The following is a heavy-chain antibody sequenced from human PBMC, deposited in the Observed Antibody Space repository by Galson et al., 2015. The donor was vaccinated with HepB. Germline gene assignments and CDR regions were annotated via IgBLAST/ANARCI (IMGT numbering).Heavy chain of an antibody. CDR2: INHSGST. D-gene: IGHD3-16*02. CDR1: GGSFSGYY. J-gene: IGHJ6*02. V-gene: IGHV4-34*01. CDR3: ASPRAGLWGSYRYPGGMDV. Sequence: ETLSLTCDVYGGSFSGYYWSWIRQPPGKGLEWIGEINHSGSTKYNPSLKSRVTISVDTSENHFSLKLSSVTAADTAVYYCASPRAGLWGSYRYPGGMDVWGQGTTVTVSS.